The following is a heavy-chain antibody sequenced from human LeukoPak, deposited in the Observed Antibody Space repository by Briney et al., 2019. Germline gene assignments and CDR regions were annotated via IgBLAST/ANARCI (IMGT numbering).Heavy chain of an antibody. V-gene: IGHV4-59*01. D-gene: IGHD1-26*01. CDR2: IHYSGST. Sequence: SETLSLTCTVSGGSISSYYWSWIRQPPGKGLEWIGYIHYSGSTNYNPSLKSRVTISVDTSKNQFSLKLSSVTAADTAVYFCARDNSVGDYAWWFDPWGQGTLVTVSS. CDR3: ARDNSVGDYAWWFDP. CDR1: GGSISSYY. J-gene: IGHJ5*02.